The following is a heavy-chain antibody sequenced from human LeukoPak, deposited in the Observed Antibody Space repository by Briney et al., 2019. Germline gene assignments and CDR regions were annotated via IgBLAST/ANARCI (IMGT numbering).Heavy chain of an antibody. D-gene: IGHD3-9*01. CDR2: IIPISGTA. Sequence: SVKVSCKASGGTFSSYAISWVRQAPGQGLEWMGGIIPISGTANYAQKFQGRVTITTDESMSTAYMELSSLRSEDTAVYYCARGREYYDILTGPYGMDVWGQGTTVTVSS. J-gene: IGHJ6*02. V-gene: IGHV1-69*05. CDR1: GGTFSSYA. CDR3: ARGREYYDILTGPYGMDV.